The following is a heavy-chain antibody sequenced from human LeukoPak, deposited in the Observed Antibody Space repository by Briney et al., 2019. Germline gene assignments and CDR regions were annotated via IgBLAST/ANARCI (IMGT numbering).Heavy chain of an antibody. CDR3: ARGDRSYDSSGYYYVVYFDY. V-gene: IGHV4-39*07. CDR1: GGSIRSSYYY. D-gene: IGHD3-22*01. CDR2: INHSGST. J-gene: IGHJ4*02. Sequence: PSETPSLTCTVSGGSIRSSYYYWGWIRQPPGKGLEWIGEINHSGSTNYNPSLKSRVTISVDTSKNQFSLKLSSVTAADTAVYYCARGDRSYDSSGYYYVVYFDYWGQGTLVTVSS.